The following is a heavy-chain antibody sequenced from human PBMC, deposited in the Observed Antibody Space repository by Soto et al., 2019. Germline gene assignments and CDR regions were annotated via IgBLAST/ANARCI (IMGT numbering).Heavy chain of an antibody. CDR2: ISYDGSNK. Sequence: GSLRLSCAASGFTFSSYAMHWVRQAPGKGLEWVAVISYDGSNKYYADSVKGRFTISRDNSKNTLYLQMNSLRAEDTAVYYCARGKIAAADYGMDVWGQGTTVTVSS. J-gene: IGHJ6*02. CDR1: GFTFSSYA. CDR3: ARGKIAAADYGMDV. D-gene: IGHD6-13*01. V-gene: IGHV3-30-3*01.